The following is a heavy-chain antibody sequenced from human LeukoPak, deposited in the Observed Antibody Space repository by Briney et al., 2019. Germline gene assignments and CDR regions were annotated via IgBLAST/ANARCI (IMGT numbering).Heavy chain of an antibody. Sequence: ASVKVSCKASGGTFSSYTISWVRQAPGQGLEWMGRIIPILGIANYAQKFQGRATITADKSTSTAYMELSSLRSEDTAVYYCARGPFTMVRENWFDPWGQGTLVTVSS. CDR2: IIPILGIA. V-gene: IGHV1-69*02. CDR1: GGTFSSYT. J-gene: IGHJ5*02. CDR3: ARGPFTMVRENWFDP. D-gene: IGHD3-10*01.